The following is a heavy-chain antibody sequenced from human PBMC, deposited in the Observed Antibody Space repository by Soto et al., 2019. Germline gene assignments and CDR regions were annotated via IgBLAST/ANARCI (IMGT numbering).Heavy chain of an antibody. CDR2: INPSGGST. CDR3: ARTVNSYCHLDLDY. Sequence: VALVRVYWQASGHTLPSDYMRLVRQDPGQGLEWMGIINPSGGSTSYAQKFQGRVTMTRDTSTSTVYMELSSLRSEDTAVYFCARTVNSYCHLDLDYWGQGSPVPATS. J-gene: IGHJ4*02. CDR1: GHTLPSDY. V-gene: IGHV1-46*01. D-gene: IGHD5-18*01.